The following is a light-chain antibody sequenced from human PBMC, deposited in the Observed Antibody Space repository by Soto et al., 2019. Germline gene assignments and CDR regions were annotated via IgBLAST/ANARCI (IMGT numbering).Light chain of an antibody. V-gene: IGLV2-14*01. CDR2: EVS. Sequence: QSVLTPPASVSGSPGQSITISCTGTSSDIGAYNYVSWYQQHPGKAPKLMISEVSRRPSGVSNRFSGSKSGNTASLTISGLQAEDEADYYCSSYTTTSTYVFGPGTKLTVL. CDR3: SSYTTTSTYV. CDR1: SSDIGAYNY. J-gene: IGLJ1*01.